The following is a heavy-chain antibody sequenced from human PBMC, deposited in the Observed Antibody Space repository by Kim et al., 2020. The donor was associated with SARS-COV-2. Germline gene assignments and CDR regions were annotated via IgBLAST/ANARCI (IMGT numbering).Heavy chain of an antibody. Sequence: GGSLRLSCAASGFTFSAYGMHWVRQAPGKGLEWVAAIWNDGSNKFYKTSVKGRFTISRDNAENTFFLQMNSLRAEDTALYYCVRGGVTGTHPSLMWCGDPWGQGTLVTVSS. D-gene: IGHD1-1*01. CDR3: VRGGVTGTHPSLMWCGDP. CDR1: GFTFSAYG. J-gene: IGHJ5*02. V-gene: IGHV3-33*01. CDR2: IWNDGSNK.